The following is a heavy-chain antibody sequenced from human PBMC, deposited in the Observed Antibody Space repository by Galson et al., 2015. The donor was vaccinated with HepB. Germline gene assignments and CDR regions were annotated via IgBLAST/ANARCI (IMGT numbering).Heavy chain of an antibody. J-gene: IGHJ6*03. CDR2: IIPIFGTA. CDR1: GGTFSSYA. D-gene: IGHD2-2*01. Sequence: SVKVSCKASGGTFSSYAISWVRQAPGQGLEWMGGIIPIFGTANYAQKFQGRVTITADESTSTAYMELSSLRSEDTAVYYCARTSLGCSSTSCYPSYYMDVWGKGTTVTVSS. V-gene: IGHV1-69*13. CDR3: ARTSLGCSSTSCYPSYYMDV.